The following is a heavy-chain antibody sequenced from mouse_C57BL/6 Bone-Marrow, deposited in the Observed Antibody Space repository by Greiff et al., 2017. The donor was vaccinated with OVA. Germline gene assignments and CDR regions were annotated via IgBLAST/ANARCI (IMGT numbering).Heavy chain of an antibody. Sequence: VQLQQPGAELVKPGASVKLSCKASGYTFNSYWMQWVKQRPGQGLEWIGEIDPSDSYTNYNQKFKGKATMTVDTSSSTAYMQLSSLTSEDSAVYYCARGSYDYDVDYWGQGTTLTVSS. V-gene: IGHV1-50*01. CDR2: IDPSDSYT. CDR3: ARGSYDYDVDY. J-gene: IGHJ2*01. D-gene: IGHD2-4*01. CDR1: GYTFNSYW.